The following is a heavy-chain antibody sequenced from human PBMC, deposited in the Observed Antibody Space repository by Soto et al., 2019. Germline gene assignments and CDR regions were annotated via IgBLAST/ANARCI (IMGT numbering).Heavy chain of an antibody. CDR1: GYXFTTDL. CDR2: ICPRDSDT. J-gene: IGHJ4*02. Sequence: PXVXLQISCKCSGYXFTTDLVVWVRHMPGKGLEWIGIICPRDSDTRYSPSFQGHITISSDKSISTAYLQLSRLKASDTGMYYCARRDVHNWFDYWGQGTLVTVS. CDR3: ARRDVHNWFDY. V-gene: IGHV5-51*01.